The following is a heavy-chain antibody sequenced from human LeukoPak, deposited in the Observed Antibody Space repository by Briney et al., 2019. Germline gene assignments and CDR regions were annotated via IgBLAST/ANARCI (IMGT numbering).Heavy chain of an antibody. CDR3: ARDLGQYYDTSDNWFDP. J-gene: IGHJ5*02. CDR1: GFTFSNYE. V-gene: IGHV3-48*03. Sequence: PGGSLRLSCAASGFTFSNYEINWVRQAPGKGLEWVSYISSRGGTIYYADSVKGRFTISRDNAKNTLNLQMNSLRAEDTAVYYCARDLGQYYDTSDNWFDPWGQGTLVTVSS. D-gene: IGHD3-22*01. CDR2: ISSRGGTI.